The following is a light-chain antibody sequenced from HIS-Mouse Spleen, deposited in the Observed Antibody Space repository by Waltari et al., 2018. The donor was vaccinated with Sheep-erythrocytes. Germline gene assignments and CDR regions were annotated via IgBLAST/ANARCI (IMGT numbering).Light chain of an antibody. Sequence: QSALTQPRSVSRSPGQSVTISCTGTSSDVGGYNYVSWYQQHPGKAPKLMIYDVSKRPSGVPDRFSGSKSGNTASLTISGLQAEDEADYYCCSYAGSYNHVFAIGTKVTVL. CDR3: CSYAGSYNHV. CDR2: DVS. V-gene: IGLV2-11*01. CDR1: SSDVGGYNY. J-gene: IGLJ1*01.